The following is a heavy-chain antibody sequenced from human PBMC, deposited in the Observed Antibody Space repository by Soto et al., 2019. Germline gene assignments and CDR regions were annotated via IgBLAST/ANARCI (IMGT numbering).Heavy chain of an antibody. Sequence: DVHLLESGGDLTQPGGSLRLSCVASGITFGSRAMSWVRQAPGEGLEWVSVISASGENTYYADSVKGRFTISRDNSKNTLYLQMNSLRAEDTAVYYCANGGKQAVAYWGQGTLVTVSS. V-gene: IGHV3-23*01. CDR2: ISASGENT. CDR3: ANGGKQAVAY. CDR1: GITFGSRA. J-gene: IGHJ4*02. D-gene: IGHD3-16*01.